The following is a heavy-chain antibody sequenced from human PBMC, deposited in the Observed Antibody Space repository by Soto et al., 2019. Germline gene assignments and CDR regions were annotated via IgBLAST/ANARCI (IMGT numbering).Heavy chain of an antibody. CDR2: ISVSGSST. Sequence: GGSLRLSCAASGFTFSDYAMIWVRQAPGKGLEWVSSISVSGSSTYYADSVQGRFTISRDNSKNTLFLHMNSLRAEDTAMYYCAKDQERTVARQYDIWGQGTMVTVAS. J-gene: IGHJ3*02. V-gene: IGHV3-23*01. CDR1: GFTFSDYA. CDR3: AKDQERTVARQYDI. D-gene: IGHD6-19*01.